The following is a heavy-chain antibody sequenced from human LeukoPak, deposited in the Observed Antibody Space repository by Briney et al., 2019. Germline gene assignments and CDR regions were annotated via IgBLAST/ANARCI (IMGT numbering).Heavy chain of an antibody. J-gene: IGHJ5*02. CDR1: GFTFSIYA. Sequence: GGSLRLSCAASGFTFSIYAMHWVRQAAGKGLEGVAVISYDGSNKYYADSVKGRFTISSDNSKNTLYLQMNSLRAEDTAVYYCARAGPQDPLVRPWGQGTLVTVSS. V-gene: IGHV3-30*04. D-gene: IGHD3-9*01. CDR2: ISYDGSNK. CDR3: ARAGPQDPLVRP.